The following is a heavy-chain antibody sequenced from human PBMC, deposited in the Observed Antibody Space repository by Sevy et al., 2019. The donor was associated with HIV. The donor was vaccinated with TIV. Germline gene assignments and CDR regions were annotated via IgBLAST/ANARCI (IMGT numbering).Heavy chain of an antibody. CDR3: ARISCSGGSCYRPPYFDY. V-gene: IGHV1-3*01. D-gene: IGHD2-15*01. Sequence: ASVKVSCKASGYTFTSYAMHWVRQAPGQRLEWMGWINAGNGNTKYSQKFQGRVTITRDTSASTAYMELSSLRSEDTAVYYCARISCSGGSCYRPPYFDYRGQGTLVTVSS. CDR2: INAGNGNT. J-gene: IGHJ4*02. CDR1: GYTFTSYA.